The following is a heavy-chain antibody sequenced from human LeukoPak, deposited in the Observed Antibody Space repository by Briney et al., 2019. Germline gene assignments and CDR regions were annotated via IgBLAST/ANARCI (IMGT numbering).Heavy chain of an antibody. Sequence: SQTLSLTCTVSGGSISSGSYYWSWIRQPAGKGLEWIGRIYTSGSTNYNPSLKSRVTISVDTSKNQFSLKLSSVTAADTAVYYCAKNGAVTSFDSWGQGTLVTVSS. J-gene: IGHJ4*02. D-gene: IGHD4-17*01. CDR3: AKNGAVTSFDS. CDR1: GGSISSGSYY. V-gene: IGHV4-61*02. CDR2: IYTSGST.